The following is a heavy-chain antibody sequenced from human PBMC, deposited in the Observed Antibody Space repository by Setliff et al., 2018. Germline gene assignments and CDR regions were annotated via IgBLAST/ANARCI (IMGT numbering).Heavy chain of an antibody. CDR2: ISTYNGDT. CDR1: GYTFTSYG. V-gene: IGHV1-18*01. D-gene: IGHD5-18*01. CDR3: ARAPSVELVTIRTNSWFTY. Sequence: ASVKVSCKASGYTFTSYGISWVRQAPGQGLEWMGWISTYNGDTNYAQKFQGRVTLTTDASTSTAYMELRSLTSDDSAFYYCARAPSVELVTIRTNSWFTYWGQGPLVTVSS. J-gene: IGHJ4*02.